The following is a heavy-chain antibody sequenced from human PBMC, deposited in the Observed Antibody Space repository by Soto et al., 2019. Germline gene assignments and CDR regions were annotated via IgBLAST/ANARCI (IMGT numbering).Heavy chain of an antibody. J-gene: IGHJ4*02. V-gene: IGHV4-31*02. Sequence: QHPGKGLEWIGYIYYSGSTYYNPALKSRVTISVDKSKNQFSLKLTSVNAADTAVYYCAKASYGLGYFAYWRQGALVTGSS. CDR2: IYYSGST. D-gene: IGHD4-17*01. CDR3: AKASYGLGYFAY.